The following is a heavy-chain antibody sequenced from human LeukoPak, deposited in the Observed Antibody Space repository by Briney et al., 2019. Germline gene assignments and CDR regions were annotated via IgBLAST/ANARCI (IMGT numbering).Heavy chain of an antibody. J-gene: IGHJ5*02. CDR3: ARDRAAAGMGWFDP. CDR1: GFTFSTYA. V-gene: IGHV3-64*02. Sequence: GGSLRLSCAASGFTFSTYAMHWVRQAPGKGLEYVSTISSNGGSTYYADSVKGRFTISRDNSKNTLYLQINSLRAEDTAVYYCARDRAAAGMGWFDPWGQGTLVTVSS. D-gene: IGHD6-13*01. CDR2: ISSNGGST.